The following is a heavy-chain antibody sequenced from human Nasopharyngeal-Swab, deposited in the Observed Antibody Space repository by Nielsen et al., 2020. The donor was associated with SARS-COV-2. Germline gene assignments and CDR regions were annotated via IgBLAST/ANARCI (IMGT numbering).Heavy chain of an antibody. D-gene: IGHD6-13*01. CDR3: AKDCSSSWYTWGLFDY. J-gene: IGHJ4*02. CDR2: ISWNSGSI. Sequence: GGSLRLSCAASGFTFDDYAMHWVRQAPGKGLEWVPGISWNSGSIGYADSVKGRFTISRDNAKNSLYLQMNSLRAEDTALYYCAKDCSSSWYTWGLFDYWGQGTLVTVSS. CDR1: GFTFDDYA. V-gene: IGHV3-9*01.